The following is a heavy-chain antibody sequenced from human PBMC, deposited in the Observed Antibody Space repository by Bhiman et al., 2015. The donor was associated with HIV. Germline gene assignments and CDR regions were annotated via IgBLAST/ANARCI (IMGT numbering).Heavy chain of an antibody. V-gene: IGHV3-30*03. Sequence: QVQLVESGGGVVQPGRSLRLSCAASGFTFSSYGMHWVRQAPGKGLEWVAFMSYDGSKKYYAGSVKGRFTISRDNKSTLFLQMNSLSGEDTAVYYCARELLGFLGYYYGIDLWGRGTTVTVSS. J-gene: IGHJ6*02. CDR3: ARELLGFLGYYYGIDL. D-gene: IGHD3-3*01. CDR1: GFTFSSYG. CDR2: MSYDGSKK.